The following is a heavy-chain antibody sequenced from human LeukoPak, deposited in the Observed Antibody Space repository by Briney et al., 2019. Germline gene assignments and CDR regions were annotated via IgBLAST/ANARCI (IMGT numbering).Heavy chain of an antibody. Sequence: SETLSLTCTVSGGSISSYYWSWIRQPAGKGLEWIGRIYNSGSTNYNPSLKSRVTISVDKSKNQFSLKLSSVTAADTAVYYCASVYSSSWYSFDYWGQGTLVTVSS. CDR2: IYNSGST. D-gene: IGHD6-13*01. J-gene: IGHJ4*02. CDR1: GGSISSYY. V-gene: IGHV4-4*07. CDR3: ASVYSSSWYSFDY.